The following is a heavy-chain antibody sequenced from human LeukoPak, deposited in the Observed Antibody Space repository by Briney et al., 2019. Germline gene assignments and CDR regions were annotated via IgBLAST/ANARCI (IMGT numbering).Heavy chain of an antibody. V-gene: IGHV4-59*01. J-gene: IGHJ5*02. Sequence: PSETLSLTCTVSGGSISGYYWHWLRQPPGMGLEWIGYINYSGSTDYNPSLKSRVTISVDTSKNQFSLNLRSVTAADTAFYYCARGPPYYYGSGSYKQYWFDPWGQGTLVTVSS. CDR1: GGSISGYY. CDR2: INYSGST. CDR3: ARGPPYYYGSGSYKQYWFDP. D-gene: IGHD3-10*01.